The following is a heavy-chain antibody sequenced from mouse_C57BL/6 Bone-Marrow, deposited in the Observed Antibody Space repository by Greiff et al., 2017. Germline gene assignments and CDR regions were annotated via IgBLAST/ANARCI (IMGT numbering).Heavy chain of an antibody. V-gene: IGHV1-64*01. CDR2: IHPNSGST. D-gene: IGHD2-1*01. J-gene: IGHJ2*01. CDR1: GYTFTSYW. Sequence: VQLQQPGAELVKPGASVKLSCKASGYTFTSYWMHWVKQRPGQGLEWIGMIHPNSGSTNYNEKFKSKATLTVDKSSSTAYMQLSSLTSEDSAVYYCARGALRSTILASSFDYWGQGTTVTVSS. CDR3: ARGALRSTILASSFDY.